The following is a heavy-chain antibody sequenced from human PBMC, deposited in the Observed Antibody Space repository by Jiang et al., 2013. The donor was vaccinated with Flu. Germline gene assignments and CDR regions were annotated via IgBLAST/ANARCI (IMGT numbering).Heavy chain of an antibody. D-gene: IGHD6-19*01. Sequence: GAEVKKPGESLKISCRGSGYSFTSYWIGWVRQMPGKGLEWMGIIYPGDSNTRYSPSFQGQVTMSADKSISTAYLQWSSLKASDTAIYYCARRGKAVDQRVWFDPWGQGTLVTVSS. J-gene: IGHJ5*02. CDR1: GYSFTSYW. V-gene: IGHV5-51*01. CDR3: ARRGKAVDQRVWFDP. CDR2: IYPGDSNT.